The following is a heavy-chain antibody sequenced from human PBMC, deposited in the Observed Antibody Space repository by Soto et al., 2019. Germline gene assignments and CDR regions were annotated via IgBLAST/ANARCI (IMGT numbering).Heavy chain of an antibody. D-gene: IGHD3-10*01. Sequence: ASVKVSCKASGYTFTSYAMHWVRQAPGQRLEWMGWINAGNGNTKYSQKFQGRVTITRDASASTAYMGLSSLRSEDTAVYYCARDKIGYYYGSGSYCGFDPWGQGTLVTRLL. V-gene: IGHV1-3*01. J-gene: IGHJ5*02. CDR2: INAGNGNT. CDR1: GYTFTSYA. CDR3: ARDKIGYYYGSGSYCGFDP.